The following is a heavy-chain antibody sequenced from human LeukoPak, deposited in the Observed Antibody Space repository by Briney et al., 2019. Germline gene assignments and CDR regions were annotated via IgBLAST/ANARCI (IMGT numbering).Heavy chain of an antibody. V-gene: IGHV4-59*01. CDR2: IYYSGST. CDR1: VGSISSYY. J-gene: IGHJ4*02. D-gene: IGHD3-3*01. CDR3: ARERTHYDFWSGYFDY. Sequence: SETLSLTCTVSVGSISSYYWSWIRQPPGKGLEWIGYIYYSGSTNYNPSLKSRVTISVDTSKNQFSLKLSSVTAADTAVYYCARERTHYDFWSGYFDYWGQGTLVTVSS.